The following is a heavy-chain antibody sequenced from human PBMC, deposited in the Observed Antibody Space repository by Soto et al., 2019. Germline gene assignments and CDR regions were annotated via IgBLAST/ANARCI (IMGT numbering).Heavy chain of an antibody. CDR2: IYPSDSDT. J-gene: IGHJ4*02. Sequence: GESLKISCQVSGYTFTTYWIGWVRQIPGKGLEWMGIIYPSDSDTRYSPSFQGQVTISADQSINTAYLQWDSLKASDTAIYYCARPANTVADHFDLWGQGTPVTVSS. V-gene: IGHV5-51*01. CDR1: GYTFTTYW. D-gene: IGHD4-17*01. CDR3: ARPANTVADHFDL.